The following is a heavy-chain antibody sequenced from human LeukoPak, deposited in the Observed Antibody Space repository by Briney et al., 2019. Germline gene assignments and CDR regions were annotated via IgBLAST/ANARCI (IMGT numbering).Heavy chain of an antibody. Sequence: ASVKVSCKASGSTFSRSAISWVRQAPGQGLEWMGGVIPILGTTNYTQRFQDRVSITSDDSTSTSYMEFRNLRSVDTAVYYCARDDGSATMGFNSWGQGTLVTVSS. D-gene: IGHD4-23*01. CDR2: VIPILGTT. CDR3: ARDDGSATMGFNS. CDR1: GSTFSRSA. V-gene: IGHV1-69*13. J-gene: IGHJ4*02.